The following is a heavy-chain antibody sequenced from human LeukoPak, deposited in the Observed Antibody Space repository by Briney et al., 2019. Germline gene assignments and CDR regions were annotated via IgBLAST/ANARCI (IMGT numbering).Heavy chain of an antibody. J-gene: IGHJ6*02. V-gene: IGHV4-4*07. CDR1: GGSISSYY. CDR2: IYTSGST. Sequence: SGTLSLTCTVSGGSISSYYWSWIRQPAGKGLEWIGRIYTSGSTNYNPSLKSRVTMSVDTSKNQFSLKLSSVTAADTAVYYCARVNYYDSSGLNYYYYGMDVWGQGTTVTVSS. D-gene: IGHD3-22*01. CDR3: ARVNYYDSSGLNYYYYGMDV.